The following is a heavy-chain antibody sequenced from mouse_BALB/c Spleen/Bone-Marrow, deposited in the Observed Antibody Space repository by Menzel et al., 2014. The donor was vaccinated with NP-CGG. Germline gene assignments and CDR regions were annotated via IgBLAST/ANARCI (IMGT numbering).Heavy chain of an antibody. CDR2: INPNYDST. CDR3: ARRDGDDSYFDY. Sequence: EVKLQESGAELVKPGASVKISCKASGYTFTDYNMDWVKQSHGKSLEWIGDINPNYDSTSYNQKFKGKATLTVDKSSSTAYMELRILTSEDAAVYYCARRDGDDSYFDYWGQGTTLTVSS. CDR1: GYTFTDYN. J-gene: IGHJ2*01. V-gene: IGHV1-18*01. D-gene: IGHD2-2*01.